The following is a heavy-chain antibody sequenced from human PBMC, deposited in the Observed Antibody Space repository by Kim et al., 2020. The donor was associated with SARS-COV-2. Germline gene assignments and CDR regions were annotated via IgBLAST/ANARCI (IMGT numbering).Heavy chain of an antibody. Sequence: ASVKVSCKASGYTFTRYAMNWVRQAPGQGLEWMGWINTNTGNPTYAQGFTGRFVFSLDTSVSTAYLQISSLKAEDTAVYYCARPKGDWPPVGWFDPWAQGPLVTVSS. J-gene: IGHJ5*02. CDR3: ARPKGDWPPVGWFDP. CDR2: INTNTGNP. CDR1: GYTFTRYA. D-gene: IGHD2-21*02. V-gene: IGHV7-4-1*02.